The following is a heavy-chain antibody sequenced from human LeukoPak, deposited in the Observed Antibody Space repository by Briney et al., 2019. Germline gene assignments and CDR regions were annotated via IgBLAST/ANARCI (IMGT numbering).Heavy chain of an antibody. CDR3: AGTYYYDSSGYYYYGSAAFDI. V-gene: IGHV4-59*01. D-gene: IGHD3-22*01. Sequence: SETLSLTCTVSGGSISSYYWSWIRQPPGKGLEWIGYIYYSGSTNYNPSLKSRVTISVDTSKNQFSPKLSSVTAADTAVYYCAGTYYYDSSGYYYYGSAAFDIWGQGTMVTVSS. J-gene: IGHJ3*02. CDR1: GGSISSYY. CDR2: IYYSGST.